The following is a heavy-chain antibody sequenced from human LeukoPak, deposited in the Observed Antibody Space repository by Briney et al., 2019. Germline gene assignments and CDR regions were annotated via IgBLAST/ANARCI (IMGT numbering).Heavy chain of an antibody. D-gene: IGHD6-13*01. Sequence: GESLKISCKGSGYSFTSYWIGWVRQMPGKGLEWMGMIYPGDSDTRYSPSFQGQVTISADKSISTAYLQWSSLEASDTAMYYCARQPIAAAGTGSMDYWGQGTLVTVSS. CDR3: ARQPIAAAGTGSMDY. J-gene: IGHJ4*02. CDR2: IYPGDSDT. CDR1: GYSFTSYW. V-gene: IGHV5-51*01.